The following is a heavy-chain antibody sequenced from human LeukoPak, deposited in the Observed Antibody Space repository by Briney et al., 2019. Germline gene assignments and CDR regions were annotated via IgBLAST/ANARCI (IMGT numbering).Heavy chain of an antibody. Sequence: SGGSLRLSCAASGFTFSSYAMSWVRQAPGKGLEWVSAISGSGGSTYYADSVKGRFTISRDNSKNTLYLQMNSLRAEDTAVYYCAKDQESPGYSSGKFDYWGQGTLVTVSS. J-gene: IGHJ4*02. CDR1: GFTFSSYA. D-gene: IGHD6-19*01. V-gene: IGHV3-23*01. CDR2: ISGSGGST. CDR3: AKDQESPGYSSGKFDY.